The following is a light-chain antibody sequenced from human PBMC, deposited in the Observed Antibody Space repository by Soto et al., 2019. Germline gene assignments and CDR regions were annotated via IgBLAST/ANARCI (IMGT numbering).Light chain of an antibody. CDR3: SSHTTRSTYV. CDR2: DVN. Sequence: QSALTQPASVSGSPGQSITISCTGTSSDIGEYKYVSWYQQHPGKAPKLMVYDVNSRPSGVYNRFSGSKSGNTASLIISGLQAEDEADYYCSSHTTRSTYVFGTGTQLTVL. V-gene: IGLV2-14*01. CDR1: SSDIGEYKY. J-gene: IGLJ7*01.